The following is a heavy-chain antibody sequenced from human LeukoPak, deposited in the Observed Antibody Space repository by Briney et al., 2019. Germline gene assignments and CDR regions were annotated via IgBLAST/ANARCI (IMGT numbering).Heavy chain of an antibody. J-gene: IGHJ4*02. CDR2: RYYSGAS. CDR1: TGSISGYY. D-gene: IGHD1-26*01. V-gene: IGHV4-59*08. Sequence: PSETLTLTCAVSTGSISGYYRSWIRQPPGKGLKWIGFRYYSGASNYNPSLRGRVTISVDRSKSQVSLKMTSVTAADTAVYYCARALSGSPAVFDSWGQGTLVSVSS. CDR3: ARALSGSPAVFDS.